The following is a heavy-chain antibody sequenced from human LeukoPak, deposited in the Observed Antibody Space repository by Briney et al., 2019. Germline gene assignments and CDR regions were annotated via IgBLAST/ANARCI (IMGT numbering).Heavy chain of an antibody. V-gene: IGHV4-38-2*02. CDR1: GYSISSGYY. D-gene: IGHD3-10*01. J-gene: IGHJ4*02. CDR3: AKDLNYYASGNLFDY. Sequence: SETLSLTCTVSGYSISSGYYWGWIRQPPVKGLEWIGNIHHSESTYYNPSLKSRVTISVDTSKNQFSLKLSSVTAADTAVYYCAKDLNYYASGNLFDYWGQGILVTVSS. CDR2: IHHSEST.